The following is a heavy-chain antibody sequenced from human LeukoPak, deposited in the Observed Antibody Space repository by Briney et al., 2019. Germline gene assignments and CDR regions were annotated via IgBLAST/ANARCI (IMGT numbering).Heavy chain of an antibody. J-gene: IGHJ6*02. CDR2: IYYSGST. Sequence: SETLSLTCTVSGGSISSYYWSWIRQPPGKGLEWIGYIYYSGSTNYNPSLKSRVTISVDTSKNQFSLKLSSVTVADTAVYYCARTSQLGYGGNSAHYGMDVWGQGTTVTVSS. D-gene: IGHD4-23*01. CDR1: GGSISSYY. V-gene: IGHV4-59*08. CDR3: ARTSQLGYGGNSAHYGMDV.